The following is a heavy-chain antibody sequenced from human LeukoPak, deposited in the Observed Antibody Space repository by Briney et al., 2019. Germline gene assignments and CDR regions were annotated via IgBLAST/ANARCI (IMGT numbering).Heavy chain of an antibody. CDR3: AKLLSNSGRFLY. J-gene: IGHJ4*02. CDR1: GFTFSSYV. CDR2: IRNDGSNK. Sequence: GGSLRLSCAASGFTFSSYVMHWVRQAPGKGLEWVAIIRNDGSNKYYADSVKGRFTISRDNSKNTLYLQMNSLRAEDTAVYYCAKLLSNSGRFLYWGQGTLVTVSS. V-gene: IGHV3-30*02. D-gene: IGHD4-23*01.